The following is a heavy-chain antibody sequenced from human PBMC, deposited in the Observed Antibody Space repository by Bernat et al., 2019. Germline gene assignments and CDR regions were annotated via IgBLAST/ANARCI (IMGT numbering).Heavy chain of an antibody. V-gene: IGHV3-23*01. J-gene: IGHJ2*01. Sequence: EVQLLESGGGLVQPGGSLRLSCAASGFTFSSYAMSWVRQAPGKGLEWVSAISGSGGSTYFADSVKGRFTISRDNSKNTLYLQMNSLRAEDTAVYYCARPSEHIAVVEWGWYFDLWGRGTLVTVSS. D-gene: IGHD2-21*01. CDR1: GFTFSSYA. CDR2: ISGSGGST. CDR3: ARPSEHIAVVEWGWYFDL.